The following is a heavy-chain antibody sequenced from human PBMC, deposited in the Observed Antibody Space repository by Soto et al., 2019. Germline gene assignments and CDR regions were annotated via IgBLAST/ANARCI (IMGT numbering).Heavy chain of an antibody. CDR3: ARDRKYGVQRLIDY. V-gene: IGHV3-30-3*01. CDR1: GFTFSSYA. D-gene: IGHD6-6*01. Sequence: QVQLVESGGGVVQPGRSLRLSCAASGFTFSSYAMHWVRQAPGKGLEWVAVISYDGSNKYYADSVKGRFTISRDNSKNPLYLQMNSLRAEDTAVYYWARDRKYGVQRLIDYWGQGTLVTVSS. CDR2: ISYDGSNK. J-gene: IGHJ4*02.